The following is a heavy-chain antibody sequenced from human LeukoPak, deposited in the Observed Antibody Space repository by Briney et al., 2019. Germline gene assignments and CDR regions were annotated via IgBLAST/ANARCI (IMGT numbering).Heavy chain of an antibody. CDR1: GGSISSGDYY. CDR2: IYYSGST. Sequence: SETLSLTCTVSGGSISSGDYYWSWIRQPPGKGLEWIGYIYYSGSTYYNPSLKSRVTISVDTSKSQFSLKLSSVTAADTAVYYCARQLELRTELYFDYWGQGTLVTVSS. J-gene: IGHJ4*02. V-gene: IGHV4-30-4*01. D-gene: IGHD1-7*01. CDR3: ARQLELRTELYFDY.